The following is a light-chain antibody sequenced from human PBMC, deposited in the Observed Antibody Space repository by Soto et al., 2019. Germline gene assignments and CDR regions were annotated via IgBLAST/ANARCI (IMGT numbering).Light chain of an antibody. Sequence: DIVMTQSPDSLAVSLGERATINCKSSKSLFNNFKNENYFAWYQQKPGQPPKLLIYWASTRESGVPDRFSGSGSGTDFTLTISSLQAEDVAVYYCQQYYNTPHTFGQGTKLEIK. CDR3: QQYYNTPHT. CDR2: WAS. V-gene: IGKV4-1*01. CDR1: KSLFNNFKNENY. J-gene: IGKJ2*01.